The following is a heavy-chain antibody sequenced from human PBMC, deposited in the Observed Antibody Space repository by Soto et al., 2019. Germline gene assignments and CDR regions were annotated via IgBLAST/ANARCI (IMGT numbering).Heavy chain of an antibody. CDR3: IPLDYSSSWYRRGRGHLIDY. J-gene: IGHJ4*02. V-gene: IGHV3-23*01. Sequence: EVQLLESGGGLVQPGGSLRLSCAASGFTFSSYSMSWVRQAPGKGLEWVSGFRTSGDGGTTYYADSVKGRFTISRDNSKNMLFLQMNSLRAEDTAVYYCIPLDYSSSWYRRGRGHLIDYWGQGTLVTVSS. D-gene: IGHD6-13*01. CDR1: GFTFSSYS. CDR2: FRTSGDGGTT.